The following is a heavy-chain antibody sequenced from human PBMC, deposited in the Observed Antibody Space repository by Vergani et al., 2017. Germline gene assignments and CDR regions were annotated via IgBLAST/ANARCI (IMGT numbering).Heavy chain of an antibody. CDR2: IYLADSDT. CDR1: EYSFGNYW. Sequence: EVELVQSGPEMRKPGESLKISCKGSEYSFGNYWIGWVRQMPGKGLEWMGIIYLADSDTRYSPSFQGQVTIPADKSISTAFLQWDSLKASDTALYYCARHTTYTDSWGQGTLVTVSS. J-gene: IGHJ4*02. V-gene: IGHV5-51*01. CDR3: ARHTTYTDS. D-gene: IGHD1-1*01.